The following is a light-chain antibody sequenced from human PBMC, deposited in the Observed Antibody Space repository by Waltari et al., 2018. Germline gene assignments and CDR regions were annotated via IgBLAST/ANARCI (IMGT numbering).Light chain of an antibody. J-gene: IGKJ4*01. CDR3: QQYDNWPPLT. CDR1: QSLSSN. V-gene: IGKV3-15*01. CDR2: GAS. Sequence: EIVMTQSPATLAVSPGGRATLFCRASQSLSSNLDWYQQKPGQAPRLLIYGASTRATGIPARFSGSGSATEFILTISSIQSEDFAVYYCQQYDNWPPLTFGGGTKVEIK.